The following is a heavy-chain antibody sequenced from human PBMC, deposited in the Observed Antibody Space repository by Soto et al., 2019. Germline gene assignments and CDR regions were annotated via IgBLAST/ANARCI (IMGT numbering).Heavy chain of an antibody. V-gene: IGHV1-8*01. J-gene: IGHJ6*02. CDR3: ARGYDFWTS. CDR2: MNPKNGNT. D-gene: IGHD3-3*01. CDR1: GYTFTNDD. Sequence: QVQLVQSGAEVKKPGASVKVSCKASGYTFTNDDINWVRQAPGRGLEWMGWMNPKNGNTGNIEKFQGRVTMTRNTSISTAYMELSSLRYEDTAVYYCARGYDFWTSWGQGTTVTVSS.